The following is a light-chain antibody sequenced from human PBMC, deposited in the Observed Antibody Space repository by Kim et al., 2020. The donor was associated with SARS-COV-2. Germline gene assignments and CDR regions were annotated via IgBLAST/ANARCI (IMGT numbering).Light chain of an antibody. V-gene: IGLV6-57*02. CDR3: QSYDNGHQV. Sequence: NFMLTQPHSVSESPGKTITISCTGSSGSIARKDVQWYQQRPGSAPTTVIYEDSKRPPGVPDRFSGSIDTASNSASLTISGLKTEDEADYYCQSYDNGHQVFGGGTQLT. CDR1: SGSIARKD. J-gene: IGLJ3*02. CDR2: EDS.